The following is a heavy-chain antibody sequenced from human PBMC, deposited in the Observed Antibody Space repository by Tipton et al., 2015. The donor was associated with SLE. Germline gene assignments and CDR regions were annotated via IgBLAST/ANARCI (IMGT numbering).Heavy chain of an antibody. D-gene: IGHD3-10*01. V-gene: IGHV4-59*01. J-gene: IGHJ2*01. Sequence: TLSLTCTVSGGSISSYYWSWIRQPPGRGLEWIGYIYSSGSTAYNPSLKSRVTISVGTSKNQFSLKLSSVTAADTAVYYCARTPGGVQGQIGWYFDLWGRGTLVTVSS. CDR1: GGSISSYY. CDR3: ARTPGGVQGQIGWYFDL. CDR2: IYSSGST.